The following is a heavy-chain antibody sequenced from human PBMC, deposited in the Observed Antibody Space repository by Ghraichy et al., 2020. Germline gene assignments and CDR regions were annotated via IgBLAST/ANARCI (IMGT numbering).Heavy chain of an antibody. D-gene: IGHD2-2*01. Sequence: GGSLRLSCAASGFTFRSYWMHWVRQAPGKGLVWVSRINSDGSSTSYADSVKGRFTISRDNAKNTLYLQMNSLRAEDTAVYYCARGLIVVVPAATDYYYYGMDVWGQGTTVTVSS. V-gene: IGHV3-74*01. CDR1: GFTFRSYW. CDR2: INSDGSST. J-gene: IGHJ6*02. CDR3: ARGLIVVVPAATDYYYYGMDV.